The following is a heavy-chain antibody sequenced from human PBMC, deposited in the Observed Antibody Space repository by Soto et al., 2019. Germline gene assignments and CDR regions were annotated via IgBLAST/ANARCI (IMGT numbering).Heavy chain of an antibody. D-gene: IGHD3-10*01. V-gene: IGHV4-34*01. CDR2: INHSGST. CDR3: ARGKRGVYYGSGSYVNYYYTMDV. J-gene: IGHJ6*02. CDR1: GGSFSGYY. Sequence: LTCAVYGGSFSGYYWSWTRQPPGKGLEWIGEINHSGSTNYNPSLKSRVTISIDTSKNQFSLSLSSVTAADTAVYYCARGKRGVYYGSGSYVNYYYTMDVWGQGTTVTVSS.